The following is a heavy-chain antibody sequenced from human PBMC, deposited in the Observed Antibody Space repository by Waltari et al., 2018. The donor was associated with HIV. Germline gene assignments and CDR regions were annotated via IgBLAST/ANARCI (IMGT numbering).Heavy chain of an antibody. CDR1: GGSISSGSYY. J-gene: IGHJ3*02. CDR2: IYTSGST. Sequence: QVQLQESGPGLVKPSQTLSLTCTVPGGSISSGSYYWSWIRRPAGKGLEWIGRIYTSGSTNYNPSLKSRVTISVDTSKNQFSLKLSSVTAADTAVYYCARRGIQLWFYAFDIWGQGTMVTVSS. D-gene: IGHD5-18*01. V-gene: IGHV4-61*02. CDR3: ARRGIQLWFYAFDI.